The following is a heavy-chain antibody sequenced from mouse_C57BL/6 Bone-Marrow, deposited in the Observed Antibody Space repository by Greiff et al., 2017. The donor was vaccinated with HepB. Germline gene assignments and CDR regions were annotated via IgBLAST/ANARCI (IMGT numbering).Heavy chain of an antibody. J-gene: IGHJ2*01. CDR2: INPGSGGT. D-gene: IGHD1-1*01. V-gene: IGHV1-54*01. CDR3: TYYGGDY. CDR1: GYAFTNYL. Sequence: VQGVESGAELVRPGTSVKVSCKASGYAFTNYLIEWVKQRPGQGLEWIGVINPGSGGTAYNQKFKGKAILTADKSSSTAYMELRSLTSEDSAVYYCTYYGGDYWGQGTTLTVSS.